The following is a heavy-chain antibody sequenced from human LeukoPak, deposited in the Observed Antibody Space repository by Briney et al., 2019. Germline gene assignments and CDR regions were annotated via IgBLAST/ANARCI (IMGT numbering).Heavy chain of an antibody. CDR3: ARVSGTGTSFDY. Sequence: PSETLSLTCTVSGGSISSYYWSWIRQPPGKGLEWIGYIYYSGSTNYNPSLKSRVTISVDTSKNQFSLKLSSVTAADTAVYYCARVSGTGTSFDYWGQGTLVTVSS. D-gene: IGHD1-7*01. J-gene: IGHJ4*02. V-gene: IGHV4-59*01. CDR2: IYYSGST. CDR1: GGSISSYY.